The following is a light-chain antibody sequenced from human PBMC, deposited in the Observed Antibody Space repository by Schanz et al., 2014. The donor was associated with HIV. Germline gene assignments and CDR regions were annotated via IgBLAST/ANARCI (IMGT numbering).Light chain of an antibody. J-gene: IGKJ4*01. Sequence: DIKMTQSPSSLSASVGDRVTITCRTSQGISSYLSWYQQRPGKAPKLLIYAASSLQSGVPSRFSGSGSGTEFTLTISSLQPEDFATYYCQQLNSYPSLTFGGGTKVEIK. CDR3: QQLNSYPSLT. V-gene: IGKV1-17*01. CDR1: QGISSY. CDR2: AAS.